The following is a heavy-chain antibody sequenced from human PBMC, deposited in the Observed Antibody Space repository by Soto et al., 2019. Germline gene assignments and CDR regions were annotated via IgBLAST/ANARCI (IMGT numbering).Heavy chain of an antibody. V-gene: IGHV1-2*02. CDR1: GYTFTGYY. CDR2: INPNSGGT. Sequence: ASVKVSCKASGYTFTGYYMHWVRQAPGQRLEWMGWINPNSGGTNYAQKFQGRVTMTRDTSISTAYMELSRLRSDDTAVYYCSRVSSTTDYYYYGMDVWGQGTTVTVAS. CDR3: SRVSSTTDYYYYGMDV. D-gene: IGHD6-6*01. J-gene: IGHJ6*02.